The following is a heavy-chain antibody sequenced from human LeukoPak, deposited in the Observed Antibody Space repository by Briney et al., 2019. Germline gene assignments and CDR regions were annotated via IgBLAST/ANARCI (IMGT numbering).Heavy chain of an antibody. CDR3: ARDWFTIFGVVTPYYYYGMDV. CDR2: ISAYNGNT. CDR1: GYTFTSCG. J-gene: IGHJ6*02. Sequence: ASVKVSCKASGYTFTSCGISWVRQAPGQGLEWMGWISAYNGNTNYAQKLQGRVTMTTDTSTSTAYMELRSLRSDDTAVYYCARDWFTIFGVVTPYYYYGMDVWGQGTTVTVSS. V-gene: IGHV1-18*01. D-gene: IGHD3-3*01.